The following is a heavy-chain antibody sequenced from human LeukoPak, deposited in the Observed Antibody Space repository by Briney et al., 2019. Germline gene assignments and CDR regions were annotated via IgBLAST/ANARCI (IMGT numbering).Heavy chain of an antibody. J-gene: IGHJ4*02. Sequence: PGGSLRLSCAASGFTFSSYEMNWVRQAPGKGLEWVSYISNTGSNIYYADSVKGRFTISRDNAKNSLYLQMNSLRAEDTAVYYCARRGGWIGLDYWGQGTLVTVSS. D-gene: IGHD6-19*01. CDR2: ISNTGSNI. CDR1: GFTFSSYE. V-gene: IGHV3-48*03. CDR3: ARRGGWIGLDY.